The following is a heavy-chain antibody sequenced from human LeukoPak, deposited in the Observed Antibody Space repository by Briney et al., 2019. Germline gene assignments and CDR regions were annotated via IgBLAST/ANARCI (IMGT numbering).Heavy chain of an antibody. V-gene: IGHV3-23*01. Sequence: PGGSLRLSCEASGFAFSNYTMNRVRQAPGKGLEWVSAISGSGGSTYYADSVKGRFTISRDNSKNTLYLQMNSLRAEDTAVYYCAKEKGGIAAAGNPQTYYYYGMDVWGQGTTVTVSS. CDR2: ISGSGGST. CDR1: GFAFSNYT. CDR3: AKEKGGIAAAGNPQTYYYYGMDV. D-gene: IGHD6-13*01. J-gene: IGHJ6*02.